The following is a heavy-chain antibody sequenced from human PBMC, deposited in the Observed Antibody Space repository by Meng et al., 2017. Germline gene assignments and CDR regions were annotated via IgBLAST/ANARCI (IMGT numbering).Heavy chain of an antibody. V-gene: IGHV3-15*01. CDR3: TTDLSPPFDY. Sequence: EVQLVEAGGGLVQPGGSLRLYCAASGFTFSSYWMHWVRQAPGKGLVWVGRIKSKTDGGTTDYAAPVKGRFTISRDDSKNTLYLQMNSLKTEDTAVYYCTTDLSPPFDYWGQGTLVTVSS. CDR1: GFTFSSYW. CDR2: IKSKTDGGTT. J-gene: IGHJ4*02.